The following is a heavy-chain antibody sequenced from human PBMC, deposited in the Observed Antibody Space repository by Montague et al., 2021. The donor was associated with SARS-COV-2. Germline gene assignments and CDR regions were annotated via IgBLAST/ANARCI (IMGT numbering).Heavy chain of an antibody. D-gene: IGHD5-12*01. CDR1: GGSISSSSYY. V-gene: IGHV4-39*01. CDR3: ARYDRRGIVAMPSGWFDL. J-gene: IGHJ5*02. Sequence: SETLSLTCTVSGGSISSSSYYWGWIRQPPGKGREWIVSIYDSGSTYYNPTRKSRVTISADTTKNQFSLKLSSVTAADAAVYYCARYDRRGIVAMPSGWFDLWGQGTMVTVSS. CDR2: IYDSGST.